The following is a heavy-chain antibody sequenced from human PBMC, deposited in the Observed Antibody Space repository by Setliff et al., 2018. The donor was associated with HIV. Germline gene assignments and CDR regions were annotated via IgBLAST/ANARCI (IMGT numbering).Heavy chain of an antibody. J-gene: IGHJ4*02. V-gene: IGHV3-74*01. D-gene: IGHD6-19*01. CDR1: RFTFSRYW. CDR2: INYDGTGT. CDR3: ARDLPLSGREGEFDY. Sequence: TGGSLRLSCAATRFTFSRYWMNWVRQAPGKGLVWVSRINYDGTGTTYADSVKGRFTISRDDARNTVYLQMNSLRAEDTAVYYCARDLPLSGREGEFDYWGQGTQVTVSS.